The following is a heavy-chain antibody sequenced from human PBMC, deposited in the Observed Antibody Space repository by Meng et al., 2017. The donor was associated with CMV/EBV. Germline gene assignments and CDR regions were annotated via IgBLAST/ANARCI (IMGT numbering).Heavy chain of an antibody. Sequence: ASVKVSCKASGYTFTGYYMHWVRQAPGQGLEWMGWINPNSGGTNYAQKFQGRVTMTRDTSISTAYMELSSVTAADTAVYYCARAATIFEYYGMDVWGQGTTVTVSS. CDR1: GYTFTGYY. V-gene: IGHV1-2*02. CDR3: ARAATIFEYYGMDV. D-gene: IGHD3-3*01. CDR2: INPNSGGT. J-gene: IGHJ6*02.